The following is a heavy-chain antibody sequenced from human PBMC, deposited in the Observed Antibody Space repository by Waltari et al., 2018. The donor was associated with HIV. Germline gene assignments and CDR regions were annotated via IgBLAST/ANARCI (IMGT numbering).Heavy chain of an antibody. D-gene: IGHD4-17*01. V-gene: IGHV4-34*01. CDR1: GGTFSGYY. Sequence: QVRLDQWGTGLLRPSETLSLTCAVYGGTFSGYYWTWLRQSPGKELEWIGDIDPWVRSNYNPSVGSRVTMSVDTSKNQFSLKLSSVTAADTAVYKCARHERYGDYDSPFDMWGLGTVVIVSS. J-gene: IGHJ3*02. CDR2: IDPWVRS. CDR3: ARHERYGDYDSPFDM.